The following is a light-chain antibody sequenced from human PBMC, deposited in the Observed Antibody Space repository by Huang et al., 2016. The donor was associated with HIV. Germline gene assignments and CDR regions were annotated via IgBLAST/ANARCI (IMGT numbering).Light chain of an antibody. J-gene: IGKJ1*01. CDR3: QQYALSPWT. CDR1: QTVSNDY. V-gene: IGKV3-20*01. Sequence: EIVLTQSPGTLSLSPGQRLTLSCRASQTVSNDYLAWYQQKPGQYPRLLIYAASTRAAGIPDRFSGSGSATDFILTVSRLEPEDSAVYYCQQYALSPWTFGHGTKVEI. CDR2: AAS.